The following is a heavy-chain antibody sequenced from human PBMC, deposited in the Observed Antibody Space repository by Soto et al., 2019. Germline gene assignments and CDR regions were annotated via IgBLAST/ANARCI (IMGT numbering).Heavy chain of an antibody. V-gene: IGHV5-51*01. CDR2: TYPGDSDT. CDR1: GYSLTNYW. D-gene: IGHD5-12*01. J-gene: IGHJ4*02. Sequence: GESLKISCKASGYSLTNYWIGWVRQMPGKGLEWMGVTYPGDSDTRYSPSFQGQVTISADNSITTAYLQWTSLKASDTAMYYCARSGRLRDGYAFFDHWGQGTLVTAPQ. CDR3: ARSGRLRDGYAFFDH.